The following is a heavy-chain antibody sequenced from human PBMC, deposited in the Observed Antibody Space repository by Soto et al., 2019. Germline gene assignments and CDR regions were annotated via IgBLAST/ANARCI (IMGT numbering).Heavy chain of an antibody. CDR2: INPNTGGT. CDR3: ARGGDGYNFGAVY. D-gene: IGHD2-21*01. Sequence: GASVKVSCKTSGYTFIGYYIHWVRQAPGQGLEWMGWINPNTGGTNYAQKFQGWVTVTRDESTNTVYMELRSLRSDDTAVYYRARGGDGYNFGAVYWGQGTPVTVSS. J-gene: IGHJ4*02. V-gene: IGHV1-2*04. CDR1: GYTFIGYY.